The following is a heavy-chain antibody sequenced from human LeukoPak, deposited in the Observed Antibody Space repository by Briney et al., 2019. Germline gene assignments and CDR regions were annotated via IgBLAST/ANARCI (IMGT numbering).Heavy chain of an antibody. CDR1: GFTVSSNY. J-gene: IGHJ4*02. Sequence: PGGSLRLSCAASGFTVSSNYMSWVRQAPGKGLEWVSVICSGGSTYYADSVKGRFTISRDNSKNTLYLQMNSLRAEDTAVYYCALVMTTVTKGPFDYWGQGTLVTVSS. CDR2: ICSGGST. D-gene: IGHD4-17*01. CDR3: ALVMTTVTKGPFDY. V-gene: IGHV3-66*01.